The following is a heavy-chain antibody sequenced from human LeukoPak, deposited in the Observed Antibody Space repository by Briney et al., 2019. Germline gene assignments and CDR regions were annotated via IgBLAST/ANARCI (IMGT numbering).Heavy chain of an antibody. J-gene: IGHJ6*03. Sequence: ASVKVSCKASGYTFTGYYMHWVRQAPGQGLEWMGWINPNSGGTNYAQKFQGRVTMTRDTSISTAYMELSRLRSDDTAVYYCAREQTGYRPPQLVRYYYMDVWGKGTTVTVSS. V-gene: IGHV1-2*02. D-gene: IGHD1-1*01. CDR1: GYTFTGYY. CDR2: INPNSGGT. CDR3: AREQTGYRPPQLVRYYYMDV.